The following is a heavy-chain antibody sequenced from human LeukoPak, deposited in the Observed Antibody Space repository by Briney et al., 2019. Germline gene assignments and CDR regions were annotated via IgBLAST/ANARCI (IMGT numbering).Heavy chain of an antibody. J-gene: IGHJ4*01. Sequence: SKTLSLTCTVPGGSISSYYWSWFRKPPGKGLEWIGYIYYSGSTNYNYNPSLKSRVTISVDTSKNQFSLRLSSVTAADTAVYYCARGGTMTTVPLWGHGTLVTVSS. CDR2: IYYSGST. CDR3: ARGGTMTTVPL. D-gene: IGHD4-17*01. V-gene: IGHV4-59*08. CDR1: GGSISSYY.